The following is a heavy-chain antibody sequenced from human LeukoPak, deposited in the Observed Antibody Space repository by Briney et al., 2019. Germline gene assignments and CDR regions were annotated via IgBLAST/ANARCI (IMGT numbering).Heavy chain of an antibody. J-gene: IGHJ4*02. CDR1: GYTFTSYG. CDR3: ARDINSGYDGGNDY. CDR2: ISAYNGNT. Sequence: ASVTVSCTASGYTFTSYGISWVRQAPGRGLEWMGWISAYNGNTNYAQKLQGRVTMTTDTSTSTAYMELRSLRSDDTAVYYCARDINSGYDGGNDYWGQGTLVTVSS. D-gene: IGHD5-12*01. V-gene: IGHV1-18*01.